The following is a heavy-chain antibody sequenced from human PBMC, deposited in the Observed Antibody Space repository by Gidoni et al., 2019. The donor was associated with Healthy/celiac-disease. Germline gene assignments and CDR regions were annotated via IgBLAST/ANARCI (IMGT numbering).Heavy chain of an antibody. D-gene: IGHD1-20*01. CDR1: GVTVSSNY. Sequence: EVQLVESGGGLVQPGGFLRPSCAASGVTVSSNYMSWVRPAPGEGVEWVSVIYSGGSTYYADSVKGRFPISRDNSKNTLYLQMNSLSAEDTAVYYCARTRYNWKGFDAFDIWGQGTMVTVSS. CDR3: ARTRYNWKGFDAFDI. CDR2: IYSGGST. V-gene: IGHV3-66*01. J-gene: IGHJ3*02.